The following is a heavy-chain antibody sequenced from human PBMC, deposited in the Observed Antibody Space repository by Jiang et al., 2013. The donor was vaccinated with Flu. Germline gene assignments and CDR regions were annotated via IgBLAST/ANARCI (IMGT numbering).Heavy chain of an antibody. D-gene: IGHD4-23*01. Sequence: PGSSVKVSCKASGGSFSSYAFSWVRQAPGQGLDWMGRIIPILGTTSYAQKFQDRVTITADKSTSTAYMEVGSLRSDDTAVYYCARENMDRHTVDYFDYWGQGTLVTVSS. V-gene: IGHV1-69*04. CDR1: GGSFSSYA. CDR2: IIPILGTT. J-gene: IGHJ4*02. CDR3: ARENMDRHTVDYFDY.